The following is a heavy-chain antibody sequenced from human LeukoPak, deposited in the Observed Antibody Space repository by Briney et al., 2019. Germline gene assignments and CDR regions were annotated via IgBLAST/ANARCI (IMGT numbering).Heavy chain of an antibody. CDR1: GGSISSYY. Sequence: VKPSETLSLTCTVSGGSISSYYWSWIRQPPGKGLEWIGYIYYSGSTNYNPSLKSRVTISVDTSKNQFSLKLSSVTAADTAVYYCASGLISYGEYGEFDYWGQGTLVTVSS. D-gene: IGHD4-17*01. CDR3: ASGLISYGEYGEFDY. CDR2: IYYSGST. J-gene: IGHJ4*02. V-gene: IGHV4-59*01.